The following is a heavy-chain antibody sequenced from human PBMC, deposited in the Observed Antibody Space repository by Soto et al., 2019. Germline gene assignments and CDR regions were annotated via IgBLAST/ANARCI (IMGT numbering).Heavy chain of an antibody. Sequence: SETLSLTCAVYGGSFSGYYWSWIRQPPGEGLEWIGEINHSGSTNYNPSLKSRVTISVDTFKNRFSLKLTSVTAADTAVYYCARQAGGYGMDVWGQGTTVTVSS. J-gene: IGHJ6*02. CDR3: ARQAGGYGMDV. CDR2: INHSGST. CDR1: GGSFSGYY. D-gene: IGHD2-8*02. V-gene: IGHV4-34*01.